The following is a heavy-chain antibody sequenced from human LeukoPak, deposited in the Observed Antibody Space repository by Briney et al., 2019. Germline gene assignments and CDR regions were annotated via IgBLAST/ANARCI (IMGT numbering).Heavy chain of an antibody. V-gene: IGHV4-34*12. J-gene: IGHJ4*02. Sequence: SETLSLTCAVYGGSFSGYYWSWIRQPPGKGLEWIGSIFHIGSTYHNPSLKSRVTTSVNTSKNQFSLKLNSVTAADTAVYYCARDHSSSSEDYWGQGTLVTVSS. CDR3: ARDHSSSSEDY. CDR1: GGSFSGYY. D-gene: IGHD6-13*01. CDR2: IFHIGST.